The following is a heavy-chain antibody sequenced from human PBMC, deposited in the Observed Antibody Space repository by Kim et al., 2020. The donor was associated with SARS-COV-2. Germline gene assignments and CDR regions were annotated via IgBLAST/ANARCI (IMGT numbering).Heavy chain of an antibody. V-gene: IGHV1-18*01. D-gene: IGHD5-12*01. J-gene: IGHJ4*02. Sequence: YAQKLQGRVTMTTDTSTSTAYMELRSLRSDDTAVYYCARDEYSGYEPFDYWGQGTLVTVSS. CDR3: ARDEYSGYEPFDY.